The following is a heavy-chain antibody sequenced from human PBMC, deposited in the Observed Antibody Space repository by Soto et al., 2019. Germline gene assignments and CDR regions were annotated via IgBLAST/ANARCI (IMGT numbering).Heavy chain of an antibody. D-gene: IGHD2-15*01. V-gene: IGHV1-2*02. Sequence: ASVKVSCKASGYTFTGYYMQWVRQAPGQGLEWMGWINPNSGGTNYAQKFQGRVTMTRDTSISTAYMELSRLRSDDTAVYYCARGVVVVAALYNRFDPWGQGTMVTVYS. CDR2: INPNSGGT. CDR3: ARGVVVVAALYNRFDP. CDR1: GYTFTGYY. J-gene: IGHJ5*02.